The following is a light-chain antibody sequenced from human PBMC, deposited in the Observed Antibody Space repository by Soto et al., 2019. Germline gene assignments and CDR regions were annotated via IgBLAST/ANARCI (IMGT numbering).Light chain of an antibody. V-gene: IGLV2-8*01. CDR2: EVS. J-gene: IGLJ2*01. Sequence: QSALTQPPSASGSPGQSVTISCTGTSSDVGGYNYVSWYQQHPGKAPKLMIYEVSKRPSGVPDRFSGSKSGNTASLTVSGLQAEDEADYYCSSYAVNNNLGVFGGGTKLTGL. CDR3: SSYAVNNNLGV. CDR1: SSDVGGYNY.